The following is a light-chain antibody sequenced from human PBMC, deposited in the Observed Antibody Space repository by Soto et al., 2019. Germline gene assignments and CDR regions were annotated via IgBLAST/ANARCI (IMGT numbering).Light chain of an antibody. J-gene: IGKJ1*01. CDR3: MQPLQTLWT. V-gene: IGKV2-28*01. Sequence: DIVMTQSPLSLPVTPGEPASISCRSSQSLLHSNGYNYLDWYLQKPGQSPQLXIYLGSNRASGVPDRFSGSGSGTDFTLKISRVEAEDVGVYYCMQPLQTLWTFDQGTKVDIK. CDR2: LGS. CDR1: QSLLHSNGYNY.